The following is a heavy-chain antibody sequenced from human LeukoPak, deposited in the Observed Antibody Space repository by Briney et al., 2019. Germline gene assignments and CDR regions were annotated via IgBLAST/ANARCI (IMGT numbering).Heavy chain of an antibody. D-gene: IGHD5-12*01. V-gene: IGHV1-8*01. Sequence: GASVKVSCKASGYTFTSYDINWVRQATGQGLEWMGWMNPNSGNTGYAQKFQGRVTMTTDTSTSTAYMELRSLRSDDTAVYYCARDGEYSGYDLGYFDYWGQGTLVTVSS. CDR3: ARDGEYSGYDLGYFDY. J-gene: IGHJ4*02. CDR2: MNPNSGNT. CDR1: GYTFTSYD.